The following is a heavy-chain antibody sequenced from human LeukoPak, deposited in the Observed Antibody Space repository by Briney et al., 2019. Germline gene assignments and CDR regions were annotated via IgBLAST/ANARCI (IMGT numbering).Heavy chain of an antibody. J-gene: IGHJ4*02. Sequence: PGGSLRLSCAASEFIFNNYGMHWFRQAPGKGLEWVAVISYDGRNKFYANSVKGRFTISRDDSKNTLYVQMNSLRPEDTAVYYCAKDGGRYSGSLDSWGQGTLVTVSS. CDR2: ISYDGRNK. CDR3: AKDGGRYSGSLDS. CDR1: EFIFNNYG. D-gene: IGHD1-26*01. V-gene: IGHV3-30*18.